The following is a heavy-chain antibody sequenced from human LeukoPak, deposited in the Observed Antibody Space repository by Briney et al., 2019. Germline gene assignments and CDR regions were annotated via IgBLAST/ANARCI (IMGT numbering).Heavy chain of an antibody. CDR3: ARDRWSHQYGMDV. CDR2: ISSSSSHI. D-gene: IGHD3-3*01. CDR1: GFTFSSYS. Sequence: PGGSLRLSCAASGFTFSSYSMNWVRQAPEKGLEWVSSISSSSSHIYYADSVKGRFTISRDNAKNSLYLQMNSLRAEDTAVYYCARDRWSHQYGMDVWGQGTTVTVSS. J-gene: IGHJ6*02. V-gene: IGHV3-21*01.